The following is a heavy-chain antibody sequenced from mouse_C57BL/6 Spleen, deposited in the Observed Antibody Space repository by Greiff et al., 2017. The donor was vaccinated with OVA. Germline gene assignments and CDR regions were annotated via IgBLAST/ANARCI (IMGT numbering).Heavy chain of an antibody. V-gene: IGHV1-55*01. CDR1: GYTFTSYW. CDR2: VYPGSGST. CDR3: ARKPTLGDYFDY. J-gene: IGHJ2*01. Sequence: QVQLQQPGAELVKPGASVKMSCKASGYTFTSYWITWVKQRPGQGLEWIGDVYPGSGSTNYNEKFKSKATLTVDTSSSTAYMQLSSLTSEDSAVYYCARKPTLGDYFDYWGQGTTLTVSS. D-gene: IGHD4-1*01.